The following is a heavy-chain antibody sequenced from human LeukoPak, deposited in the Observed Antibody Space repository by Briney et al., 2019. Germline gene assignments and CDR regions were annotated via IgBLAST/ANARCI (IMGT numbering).Heavy chain of an antibody. Sequence: SETLSLTCAVYGGSFSGYYWSWIRQPPGKGLEWIGEINHSGSTNYNPSLKSRVTISVDTSKNQFSLKLSSVTAADTAVYYWARGSGGDIVVVPAAIKFDYWGQGTLVTVSS. J-gene: IGHJ4*02. CDR1: GGSFSGYY. D-gene: IGHD2-2*02. V-gene: IGHV4-34*01. CDR2: INHSGST. CDR3: ARGSGGDIVVVPAAIKFDY.